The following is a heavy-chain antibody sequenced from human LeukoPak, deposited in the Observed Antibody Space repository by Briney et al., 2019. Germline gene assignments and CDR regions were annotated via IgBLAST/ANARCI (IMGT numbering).Heavy chain of an antibody. Sequence: SETLSLTCAVYGGSFSGYYWSWIRQPPGKGLERIGDINHSGSTNYNPSLKSRVTISVDTSKNQFSLKLSSVTAADTAVYYCARVGGDPAQLIDYWGQGTLVTVSS. D-gene: IGHD3-16*01. V-gene: IGHV4-34*01. J-gene: IGHJ4*02. CDR1: GGSFSGYY. CDR2: INHSGST. CDR3: ARVGGDPAQLIDY.